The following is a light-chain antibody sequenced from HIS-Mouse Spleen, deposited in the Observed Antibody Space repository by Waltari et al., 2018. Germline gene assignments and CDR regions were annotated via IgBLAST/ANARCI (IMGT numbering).Light chain of an antibody. Sequence: QSALTQPASVSGSPGQSITISCTGTSSDVGSYNLFSWYQQHPGKAPKHMIYEGGKRPSGVSNRFSGSKSGNTACLTISGLQAEDEADYYCCSYAGSSTFEVFGGGTKLTVL. CDR1: SSDVGSYNL. CDR2: EGG. V-gene: IGLV2-23*03. J-gene: IGLJ2*01. CDR3: CSYAGSSTFEV.